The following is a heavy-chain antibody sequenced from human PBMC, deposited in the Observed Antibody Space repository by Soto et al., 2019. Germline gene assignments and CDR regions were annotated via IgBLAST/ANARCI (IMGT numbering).Heavy chain of an antibody. Sequence: GGSLRLSCAASGFTFSSYGMHWVRQAPGKGLEWVAVISYEGSEKYYADSVKGRFTISRDNSKNTLYLQMNSLRAEDTAVYYCAKDRTMFRGVPEADVWGQGTTVTVSS. J-gene: IGHJ6*02. D-gene: IGHD3-10*01. CDR2: ISYEGSEK. CDR1: GFTFSSYG. CDR3: AKDRTMFRGVPEADV. V-gene: IGHV3-30*18.